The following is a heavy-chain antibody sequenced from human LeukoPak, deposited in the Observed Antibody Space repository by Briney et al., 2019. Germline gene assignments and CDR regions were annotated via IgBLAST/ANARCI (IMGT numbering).Heavy chain of an antibody. CDR1: GFIFSSYD. D-gene: IGHD4-17*01. V-gene: IGHV3-23*01. CDR2: ISGSGGST. CDR3: ANYGDPYYYYYMDV. Sequence: GGSLRLSCVASGFIFSSYDMSWVRQAPGKGLEWVSAISGSGGSTYYAGSVKGRFTISRDNSKNTLYLQMNSLRAEDTAVYYCANYGDPYYYYYMDVWGKGTTVTVSS. J-gene: IGHJ6*03.